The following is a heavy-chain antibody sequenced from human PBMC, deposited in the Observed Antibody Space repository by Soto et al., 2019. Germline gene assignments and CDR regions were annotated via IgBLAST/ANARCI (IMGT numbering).Heavy chain of an antibody. J-gene: IGHJ4*02. CDR3: AKESSLRGYSSGWSGDY. V-gene: IGHV3-23*01. CDR2: ISGSGGST. Sequence: EVQLLESGGGLVQPGGSLRLSCAASGFTFSSYAMSWVRQAPGKGLEWVSAISGSGGSTYYADSVKGRFTISRDNSKNTVYLQMNSLRAEDTAVYYCAKESSLRGYSSGWSGDYWGQGTLVTVSS. CDR1: GFTFSSYA. D-gene: IGHD6-19*01.